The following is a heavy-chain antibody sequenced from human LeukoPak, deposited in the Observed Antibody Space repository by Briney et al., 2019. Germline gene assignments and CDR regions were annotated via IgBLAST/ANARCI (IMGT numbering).Heavy chain of an antibody. D-gene: IGHD1-1*01. Sequence: SETLSLTCTVSGGSISSGGYYWSWIRQHPGKGLEWIGYIYYSGSTYYNPSLKSRVTISVDTSKNQFSLKLSSVTAADTAVYYCARRAGSIYYYYGMDVWGQGTTVTVSS. V-gene: IGHV4-31*03. J-gene: IGHJ6*02. CDR2: IYYSGST. CDR3: ARRAGSIYYYYGMDV. CDR1: GGSISSGGYY.